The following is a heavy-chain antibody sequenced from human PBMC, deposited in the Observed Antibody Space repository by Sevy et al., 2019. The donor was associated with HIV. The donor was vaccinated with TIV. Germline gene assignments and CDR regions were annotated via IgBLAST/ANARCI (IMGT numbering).Heavy chain of an antibody. CDR1: GFTFSSNA. Sequence: GGSLRLSCEASGFTFSSNAMSWVRQAPGKGLEWVSGISGGGGDTFYADSVKGRFTISRDNSKNTLFLQINSLRAEDTALYYCVKRARYTIANDAFDIWGQGTMVTVSS. CDR2: ISGGGGDT. CDR3: VKRARYTIANDAFDI. V-gene: IGHV3-23*01. J-gene: IGHJ3*02. D-gene: IGHD2-2*02.